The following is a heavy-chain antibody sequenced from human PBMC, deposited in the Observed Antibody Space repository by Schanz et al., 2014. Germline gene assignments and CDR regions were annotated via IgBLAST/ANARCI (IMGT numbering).Heavy chain of an antibody. CDR1: GFTFSGFW. CDR3: AKGRFGELSAFDI. CDR2: FNDGGVNK. D-gene: IGHD3-10*01. Sequence: EVQLVESGGGLVQPGGSLRLSCAASGFTFSGFWMTWVRQAPGKGLEWVSSFNDGGVNKYYADSVKGRFTISSDNSKSTLYLQMNSLRAEDTAVYYCAKGRFGELSAFDIWGQGTMVTVSS. J-gene: IGHJ3*02. V-gene: IGHV3-23*04.